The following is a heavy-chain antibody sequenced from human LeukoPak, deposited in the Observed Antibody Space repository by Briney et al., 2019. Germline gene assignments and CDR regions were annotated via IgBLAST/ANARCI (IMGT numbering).Heavy chain of an antibody. CDR2: VRYDGSNT. Sequence: GGSLRLSCLASGFTFSSYGIHWVRQAPGKGLEWVAFVRYDGSNTYYADSVKGRFTISRDNAKNSLYLQMNSLRAEDTAVYYCARDRFATDSSGYYYHYYYYMDVWGKGTTVTVSS. V-gene: IGHV3-30*02. CDR1: GFTFSSYG. D-gene: IGHD3-22*01. CDR3: ARDRFATDSSGYYYHYYYYMDV. J-gene: IGHJ6*03.